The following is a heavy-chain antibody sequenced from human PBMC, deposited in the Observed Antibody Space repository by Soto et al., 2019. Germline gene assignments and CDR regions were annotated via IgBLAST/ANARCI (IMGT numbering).Heavy chain of an antibody. CDR2: IGYDGSNE. V-gene: IGHV3-33*01. CDR3: ARARAGYYGMDV. Sequence: QVQLVESGGGVVQPGTSLRLSCAASILTFSSYGMHWVRQAPGKGLEWVAVIGYDGSNENYADSVKGRFTISRDNTKNTLYLHMNSLRAEDTAVYYCARARAGYYGMDVWGQGTTVTVSS. CDR1: ILTFSSYG. J-gene: IGHJ6*02.